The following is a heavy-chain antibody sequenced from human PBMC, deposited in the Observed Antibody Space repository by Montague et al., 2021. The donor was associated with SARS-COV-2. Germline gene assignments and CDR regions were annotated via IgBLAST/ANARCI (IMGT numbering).Heavy chain of an antibody. CDR3: AGAEAATGTPDDP. J-gene: IGHJ5*02. CDR2: IYGSGST. Sequence: SETLSLICSVSGGSISSYYWSWIRQPAGKGLEWIGRIYGSGSTNYNSSLKSRVTLSVDSSKNQFSLRLTSVTAAVAAVYYCAGAEAATGTPDDPWGQGILVTVSS. CDR1: GGSISSYY. V-gene: IGHV4-4*07. D-gene: IGHD6-25*01.